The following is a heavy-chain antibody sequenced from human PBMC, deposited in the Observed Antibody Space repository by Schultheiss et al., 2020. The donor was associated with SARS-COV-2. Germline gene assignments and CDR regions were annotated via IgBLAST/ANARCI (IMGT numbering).Heavy chain of an antibody. Sequence: SETLSLTCTVSGGSISSYYWSWIRQPPGKGLEWIGYIYYSGSTNYNPSLKSRVTISVDTSKNQFSLKLSSVTAADTAVYYCARSGWGWFDPWGQGTLVTVSS. V-gene: IGHV4-59*12. CDR2: IYYSGST. CDR3: ARSGWGWFDP. J-gene: IGHJ5*02. CDR1: GGSISSYY. D-gene: IGHD3-16*01.